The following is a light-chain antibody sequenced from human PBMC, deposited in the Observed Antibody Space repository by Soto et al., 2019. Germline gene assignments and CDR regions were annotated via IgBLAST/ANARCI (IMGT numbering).Light chain of an antibody. CDR3: LPRSIWIT. V-gene: IGKV3D-20*02. CDR1: QTVSRDY. Sequence: LTKSPGTLSLSPGERDTLSCRASQTVSRDYLAWYHQRPGQAPRLLIYVASSRATGIPDRFSGSGSGTDFTLTICSLEPEDFAVYYCLPRSIWITFDQVTRL. J-gene: IGKJ5*01. CDR2: VAS.